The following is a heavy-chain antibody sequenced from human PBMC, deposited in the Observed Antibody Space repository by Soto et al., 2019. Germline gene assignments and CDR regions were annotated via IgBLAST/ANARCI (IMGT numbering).Heavy chain of an antibody. J-gene: IGHJ6*02. V-gene: IGHV4-59*02. CDR2: IYISGNT. CDR1: GDSVSSYY. Sequence: QVQLQESGPGLVKPSETLSLSCTVSGDSVSSYYWSWIRQLPGRGLEWLGYIYISGNTNYNPSLKRRVTISRDTSKNQFSLNLKSVTAADTAVYYCARGVLRYYHYGMDVWGQGTTVTVSS. CDR3: ARGVLRYYHYGMDV.